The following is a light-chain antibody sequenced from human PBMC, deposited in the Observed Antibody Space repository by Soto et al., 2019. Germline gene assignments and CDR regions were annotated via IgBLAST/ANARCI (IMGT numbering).Light chain of an antibody. CDR3: CSYAGMYTYV. J-gene: IGLJ1*01. CDR1: SSDVGRFNY. V-gene: IGLV2-11*01. CDR2: DVT. Sequence: QSALTQPRSVSGSPGQSVTISCTGTSSDVGRFNYVSWYQQHLGKAPKVVIYDVTERPSGVSVRFSGSKSGSTASLTISGLQVEDEGDYYCCSYAGMYTYVFGTGTKLTVL.